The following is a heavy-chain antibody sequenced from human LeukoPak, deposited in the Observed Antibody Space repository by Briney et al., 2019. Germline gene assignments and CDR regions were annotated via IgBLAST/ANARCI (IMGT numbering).Heavy chain of an antibody. Sequence: PGGSLRLSCAASGITVSNNYMSWVRQAPGKGLDWVSVMYVGGRTFYADSVKGRFTISRDNSKNTLYLQMNSLRAEDTAVYYCARDLGITMVRGTLYYWGQGTLVTVSS. D-gene: IGHD3-10*01. CDR3: ARDLGITMVRGTLYY. J-gene: IGHJ4*02. V-gene: IGHV3-53*05. CDR1: GITVSNNY. CDR2: MYVGGRT.